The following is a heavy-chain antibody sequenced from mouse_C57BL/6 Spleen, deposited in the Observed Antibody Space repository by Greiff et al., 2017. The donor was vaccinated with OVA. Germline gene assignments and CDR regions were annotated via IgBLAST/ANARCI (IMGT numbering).Heavy chain of an antibody. J-gene: IGHJ3*01. CDR2: IYPRDGST. CDR3: AREGNYYGSSFPWFAY. V-gene: IGHV1-85*01. D-gene: IGHD1-1*01. Sequence: VQLQQSGPELVKPGASVKLSCKASGYTFTSYDINWVKQRPGQGLEWIGWIYPRDGSTKYNEKFKGKATLTVDTSSSTAYMELHSLTSEDSAVYFCAREGNYYGSSFPWFAYWGQGTLVTVSA. CDR1: GYTFTSYD.